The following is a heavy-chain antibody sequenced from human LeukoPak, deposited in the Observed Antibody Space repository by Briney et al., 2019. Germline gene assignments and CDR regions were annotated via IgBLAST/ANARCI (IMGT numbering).Heavy chain of an antibody. V-gene: IGHV3-30*02. CDR3: VKDGDDSGSYLVY. J-gene: IGHJ4*02. Sequence: PGGSLRLSCAASRFTCSSYGMHWVRQAPGKGLEWVAFIPYDGNNKYYADSVKGRFTISRDNSKNTLYLQMNSLRAEDTAVYYCVKDGDDSGSYLVYWGQGTLVTVSS. D-gene: IGHD1-26*01. CDR2: IPYDGNNK. CDR1: RFTCSSYG.